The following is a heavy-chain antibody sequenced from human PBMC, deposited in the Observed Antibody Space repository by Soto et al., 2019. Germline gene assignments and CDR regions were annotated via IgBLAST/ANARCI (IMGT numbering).Heavy chain of an antibody. CDR1: GFSFSTYS. V-gene: IGHV3-48*02. CDR2: ISSRSYTI. Sequence: EVQLVESGGGLVQPGGSLRLSCAASGFSFSTYSMNWVRQAPGKGLEWVSYISSRSYTIYYIDSVKGLFTISRDNAKSLLYLQMNSLRDEDTAGYYCARGGSSSDNGMDVWGQGTTVTVSS. CDR3: ARGGSSSDNGMDV. J-gene: IGHJ6*02. D-gene: IGHD6-6*01.